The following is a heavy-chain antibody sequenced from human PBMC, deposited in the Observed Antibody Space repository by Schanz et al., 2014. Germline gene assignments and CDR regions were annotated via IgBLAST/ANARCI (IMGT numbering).Heavy chain of an antibody. J-gene: IGHJ4*02. V-gene: IGHV1-69*04. Sequence: QGQLVQSGPEVKEPGASVKVSCEASRYTFNTYGLNWVRQAPGQGLEWMGRIIPILGIANYAQNFQGRVTITADKSTSTAYMELTSLRSEDTAVYYCARDAVDAAAGGNYWGQGTLVTVSS. CDR3: ARDAVDAAAGGNY. CDR1: RYTFNTYG. CDR2: IIPILGIA. D-gene: IGHD6-13*01.